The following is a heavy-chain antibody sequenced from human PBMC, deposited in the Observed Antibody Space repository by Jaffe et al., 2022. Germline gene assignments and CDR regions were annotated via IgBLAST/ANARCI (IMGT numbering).Heavy chain of an antibody. J-gene: IGHJ4*02. D-gene: IGHD3-10*01. CDR1: GGSISSGSYY. V-gene: IGHV4-61*02. Sequence: QVQLQESGPGLVKPSQTLSLTCTVSGGSISSGSYYWSWIRQPAGKGLEWIGRIYTSGSTNYNPSLKSRVTISVDTSKNQFSLKLSSVTAADTAVYYCARDYYGSGSYPLSIGNWGQGTLVTVSS. CDR3: ARDYYGSGSYPLSIGN. CDR2: IYTSGST.